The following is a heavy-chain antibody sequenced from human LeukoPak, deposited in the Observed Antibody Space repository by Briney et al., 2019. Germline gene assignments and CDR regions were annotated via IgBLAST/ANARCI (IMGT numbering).Heavy chain of an antibody. J-gene: IGHJ4*02. V-gene: IGHV3-74*01. CDR1: GFTFSSYG. Sequence: GGSLRLSCAASGFTFSSYGMNWVRQAPGKGLVWVSRINSDGSSTSYADSVKGRFTISRDNAKNTLYLQMNSLRAEDTAVYYCARGDYTDYVLRYWGQGTLVTVSS. CDR3: ARGDYTDYVLRY. CDR2: INSDGSST. D-gene: IGHD3-3*01.